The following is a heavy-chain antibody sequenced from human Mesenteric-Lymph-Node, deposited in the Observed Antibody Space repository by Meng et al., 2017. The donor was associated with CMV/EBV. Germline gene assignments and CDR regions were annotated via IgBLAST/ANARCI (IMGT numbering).Heavy chain of an antibody. CDR1: GFTFSSYG. CDR2: IQYDGSNR. J-gene: IGHJ4*02. V-gene: IGHV3-30*02. Sequence: LSLTGAASGFTFSSYGMHWVRQAPGKGLEWVAFIQYDGSNRCYAESVKGRFTISRDNSMNTLYLQMNSLRAEDTAVYYCAKRGWDNSWYLGSCDYWGQGTLVTVSS. CDR3: AKRGWDNSWYLGSCDY. D-gene: IGHD6-13*01.